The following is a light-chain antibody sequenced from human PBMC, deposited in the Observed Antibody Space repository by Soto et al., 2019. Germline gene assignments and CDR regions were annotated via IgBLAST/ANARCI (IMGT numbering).Light chain of an antibody. V-gene: IGLV2-14*04. J-gene: IGLJ1*01. CDR3: SSYTSGSTFYV. CDR1: SSDIGGYNY. CDR2: DVS. Sequence: SVSGSPGQSITISCTGTSSDIGGYNYVSWFQQHPGKAPKLMISDVSNRPSGVSNRFSGSKSGNTASLTISGLQAEDEADYYCSSYTSGSTFYVFGTGTKVTVL.